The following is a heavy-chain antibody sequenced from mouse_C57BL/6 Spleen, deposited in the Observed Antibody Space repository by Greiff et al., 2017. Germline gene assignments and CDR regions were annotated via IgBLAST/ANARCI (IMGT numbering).Heavy chain of an antibody. CDR3: ARSNYSNLAAMDY. CDR1: GYTFTSYW. V-gene: IGHV1-69*01. Sequence: QVQLQQPGAELVMPGASVKLSCKASGYTFTSYWMHWVKQRPGQGLEWIGEIEPSDSYTNYNQKFKGKSTLTVDKSSSTAYMQLSSLTSEDSAVYYCARSNYSNLAAMDYWGQGTSVTVSS. CDR2: IEPSDSYT. J-gene: IGHJ4*01. D-gene: IGHD2-5*01.